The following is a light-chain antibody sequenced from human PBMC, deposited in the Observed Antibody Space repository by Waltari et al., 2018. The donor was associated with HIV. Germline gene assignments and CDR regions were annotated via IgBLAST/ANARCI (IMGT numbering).Light chain of an antibody. CDR2: DTK. CDR3: LLSYSGGPWV. V-gene: IGLV7-46*01. CDR1: TGAVTSGHY. J-gene: IGLJ3*02. Sequence: QAVVTQEPSLTVSPGDTVTLTCGSSTGAVTSGHYPYWFQHKPGQAPTTVIYDTKNKPSWTPARFSGSLVGDKAALTLSGAQPEDEADYYCLLSYSGGPWVFGGGTKLTVL.